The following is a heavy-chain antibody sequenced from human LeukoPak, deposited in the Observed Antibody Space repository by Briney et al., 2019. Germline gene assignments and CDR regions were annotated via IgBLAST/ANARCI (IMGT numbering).Heavy chain of an antibody. V-gene: IGHV4-34*01. CDR2: INHSGST. D-gene: IGHD6-19*01. J-gene: IGHJ4*02. CDR1: GGSFSGYY. CDR3: ARDPYSSGWYTQQD. Sequence: SETLSLTCAVYGGSFSGYYWSWIRQPPGKGLEWIGEINHSGSTNYNPSLKSRVTISVDTSKNQFSLKLSSVTAADTAVYHCARDPYSSGWYTQQDWGQGTLVTVSS.